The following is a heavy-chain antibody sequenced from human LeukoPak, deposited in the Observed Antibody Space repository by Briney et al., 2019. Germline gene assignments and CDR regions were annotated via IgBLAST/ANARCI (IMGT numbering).Heavy chain of an antibody. CDR2: IIPIFGTA. J-gene: IGHJ4*02. CDR1: GGTFSSYA. V-gene: IGHV1-69*13. D-gene: IGHD3-22*01. CDR3: ARRYYYDSSGYYAH. Sequence: SVKVSCKASGGTFSSYAISWVRQAPGQGLEWMGGIIPIFGTANYAQKFQGRVTITADESTSTAYMELSRLRSDDTAVYYCARRYYYDSSGYYAHWGQGTLVTVSS.